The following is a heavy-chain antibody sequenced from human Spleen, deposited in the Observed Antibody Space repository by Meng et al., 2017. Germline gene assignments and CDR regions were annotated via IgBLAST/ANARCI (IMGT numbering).Heavy chain of an antibody. V-gene: IGHV3-74*01. Sequence: GESLKISCAASGFYFSNAGMSWVRQAPGKGLVWVSLINTDGSTTTYADPVKGRFTISRDNAKNTLYLQMNSLRADDTAVYYCTKDRLNHWGQGTLVTVSS. D-gene: IGHD3-16*01. CDR1: GFYFSNAG. J-gene: IGHJ1*01. CDR3: TKDRLNH. CDR2: INTDGSTT.